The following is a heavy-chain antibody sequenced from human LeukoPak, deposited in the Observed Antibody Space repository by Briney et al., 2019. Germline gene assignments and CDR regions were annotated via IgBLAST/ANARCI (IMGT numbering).Heavy chain of an antibody. Sequence: SVKVSCKASGGTFSSYAISWVRQAPGQGLEWVGRIIPIFGIANYAQKFQGRVTITADKSTSTAYMELSSLRSEDTAVYYCARDSYSGYDYWGQGTLVTVSS. V-gene: IGHV1-69*04. CDR1: GGTFSSYA. CDR2: IIPIFGIA. J-gene: IGHJ4*02. CDR3: ARDSYSGYDY. D-gene: IGHD5-12*01.